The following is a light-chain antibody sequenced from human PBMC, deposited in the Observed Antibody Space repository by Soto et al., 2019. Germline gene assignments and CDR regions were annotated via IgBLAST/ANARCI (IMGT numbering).Light chain of an antibody. CDR2: DAS. V-gene: IGKV3-20*01. J-gene: IGKJ1*01. CDR1: QSVSSSY. CDR3: QQYGSAPQT. Sequence: EIVLTQSPGTLSLSPGERATLSRRASQSVSSSYLAWYQQKPGQAPRLLIYDASSRATGTPDRFSGSGSGTDFTLTISRLEPEDFAVYYCQQYGSAPQTFGQGTKVEIK.